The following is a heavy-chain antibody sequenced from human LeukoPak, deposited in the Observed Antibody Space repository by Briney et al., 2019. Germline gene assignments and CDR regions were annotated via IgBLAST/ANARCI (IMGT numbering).Heavy chain of an antibody. CDR1: GFTFSSYA. J-gene: IGHJ4*02. Sequence: PGGSLRLSCAASGFTFSSYAMSWVRQAPGKGLEWVSAISGSGGSTYYADSVKGRFTISRDNSKSTLYLQMNSLRAEDTAVYYCAKEIRGYSYGSDEYWGQGTLVTVSS. V-gene: IGHV3-23*01. CDR3: AKEIRGYSYGSDEY. D-gene: IGHD5-18*01. CDR2: ISGSGGST.